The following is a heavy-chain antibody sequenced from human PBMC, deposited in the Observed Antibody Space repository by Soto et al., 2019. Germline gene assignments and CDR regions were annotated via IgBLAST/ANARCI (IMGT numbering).Heavy chain of an antibody. V-gene: IGHV3-15*07. CDR3: TTSVRSWVA. J-gene: IGHJ1*01. Sequence: EVQLVESGGGLVKPGGSLRLSCAASSFTFSNAWLNWVRQAPGKGLEWVGRIKSKTDGGTIDYAAPVKGSFTISRDESKNTLFLQMNSLKTEDTSMYYCTTSVRSWVAWGQGTLVTVSS. D-gene: IGHD6-13*01. CDR2: IKSKTDGGTI. CDR1: SFTFSNAW.